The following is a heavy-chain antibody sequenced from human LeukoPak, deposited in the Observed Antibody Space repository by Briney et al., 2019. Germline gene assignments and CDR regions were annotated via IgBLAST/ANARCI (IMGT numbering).Heavy chain of an antibody. CDR1: GFTFSSDA. J-gene: IGHJ4*02. V-gene: IGHV3-23*01. Sequence: GGSLRLSCAASGFTFSSDAMSWVRQAPGKGLEWVSAISGSGGSTYYADSVKGRFTISRDNSKNTLYLQMNSLRAEDTAVYYCAKDSVPMVYAIEYFDYWGQGTLVTVSS. CDR2: ISGSGGST. D-gene: IGHD2-8*01. CDR3: AKDSVPMVYAIEYFDY.